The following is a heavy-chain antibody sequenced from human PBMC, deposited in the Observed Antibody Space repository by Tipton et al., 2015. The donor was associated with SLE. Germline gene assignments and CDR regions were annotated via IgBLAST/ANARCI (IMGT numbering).Heavy chain of an antibody. CDR3: ARDRGDAFDI. Sequence: TLSLTCALYGGSFSGYYWSWIRQPPGKGLEWIGEINHSGSTNYNPSLNSRLTMPVDTSKNQFSLKLSSVTATDTAVYYCARDRGDAFDIWGQGTMVTVSS. CDR2: INHSGST. V-gene: IGHV4-34*01. CDR1: GGSFSGYY. D-gene: IGHD3-10*01. J-gene: IGHJ3*02.